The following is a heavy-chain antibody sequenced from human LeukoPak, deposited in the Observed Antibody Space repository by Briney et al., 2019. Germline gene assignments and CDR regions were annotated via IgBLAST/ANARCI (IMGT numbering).Heavy chain of an antibody. J-gene: IGHJ4*02. CDR2: ISAYNGNT. Sequence: GESLKISCKGSGYSFTSYWIGWVRQAPGQGLEWMGWISAYNGNTNYAQKLQGRVTMTTDTSTSTAYMELRSLRSDDTAVYYCARVSLPYYYDSSGWVDYWGQGTLVTVSS. CDR1: GYSFTSYW. CDR3: ARVSLPYYYDSSGWVDY. V-gene: IGHV1-18*04. D-gene: IGHD3-22*01.